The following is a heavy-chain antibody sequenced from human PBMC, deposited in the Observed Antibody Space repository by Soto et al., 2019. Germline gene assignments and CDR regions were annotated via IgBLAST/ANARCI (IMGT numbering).Heavy chain of an antibody. D-gene: IGHD5-12*01. CDR2: IYYSGST. CDR3: ARRGGDSGYGWRWNYYYYMDV. Sequence: SETLSLTCTVSGGSISSSSYYWGWIRQPPGKGLEWIGSIYYSGSTYYNPSLKSRVTISVDTSKNQFSLKLSSVTAADTAVYYCARRGGDSGYGWRWNYYYYMDVWGKGTTVT. V-gene: IGHV4-39*01. J-gene: IGHJ6*03. CDR1: GGSISSSSYY.